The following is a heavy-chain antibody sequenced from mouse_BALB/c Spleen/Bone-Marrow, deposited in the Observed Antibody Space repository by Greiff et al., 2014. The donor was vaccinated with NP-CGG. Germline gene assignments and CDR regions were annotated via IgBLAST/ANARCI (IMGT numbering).Heavy chain of an antibody. J-gene: IGHJ3*01. CDR3: ARREYGNGGFAY. D-gene: IGHD2-10*02. CDR1: GYTFTDYY. V-gene: IGHV1-77*01. CDR2: IYPGSGNT. Sequence: VQVVESGAELARPGAPVKLSCKASGYTFTDYYINWVKQRTGQGLEWIGEIYPGSGNTYYNEKFKGKATLTADKSSSTAYMQLSSLTSEDSAVYFCARREYGNGGFAYWGQGSLVTVSA.